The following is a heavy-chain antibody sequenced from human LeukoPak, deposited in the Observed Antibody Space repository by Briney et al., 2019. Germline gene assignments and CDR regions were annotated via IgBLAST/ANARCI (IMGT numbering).Heavy chain of an antibody. CDR3: AXLVXXXXXXXXY. D-gene: IGHD1-26*01. J-gene: IGHJ4*01. CDR2: IWYDGSNA. Sequence: GGSLRLSCAASGFTFSSNGMHWVRQAPGKGLEWVAIIWYDGSNAYYADSVKGRFTISRDNSKNTLYLQMNSLRADDTAVYYCAXLVXXXXXXXXYWXXXTXVTVS. CDR1: GFTFSSNG. V-gene: IGHV3-33*01.